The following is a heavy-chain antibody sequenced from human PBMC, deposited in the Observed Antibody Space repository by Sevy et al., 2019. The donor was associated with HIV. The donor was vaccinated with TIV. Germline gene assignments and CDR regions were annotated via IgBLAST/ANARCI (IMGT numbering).Heavy chain of an antibody. D-gene: IGHD4-4*01. J-gene: IGHJ4*02. V-gene: IGHV3-23*01. Sequence: GGSLRLSCAASGFTFSTYAMSWVRQAPGKGLEWVSAITAGGPSKYYADSVKGRFTISRDNSKNTLYLQMNSLRPEDTAVYYCAKAINYETVTGKFDYWGQGTLVTVSS. CDR3: AKAINYETVTGKFDY. CDR2: ITAGGPSK. CDR1: GFTFSTYA.